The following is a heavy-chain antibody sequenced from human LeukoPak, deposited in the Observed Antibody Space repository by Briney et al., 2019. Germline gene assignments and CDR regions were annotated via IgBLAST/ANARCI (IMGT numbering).Heavy chain of an antibody. CDR3: ARYCSGGSCYSEYYYYAMDV. Sequence: PGGSLRLSCAASGFIFSSYGMNWVRQAPGKGLEWVSYISSSSSTIYYADSVKGRFTISRDNAKNSLYLQMNSLRDEDTAVYYCARYCSGGSCYSEYYYYAMDVWGQGTTVTVSS. CDR2: ISSSSSTI. D-gene: IGHD2-15*01. V-gene: IGHV3-48*02. J-gene: IGHJ6*02. CDR1: GFIFSSYG.